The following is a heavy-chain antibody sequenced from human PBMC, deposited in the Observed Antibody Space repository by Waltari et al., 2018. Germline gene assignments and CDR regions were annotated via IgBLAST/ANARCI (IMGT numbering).Heavy chain of an antibody. CDR2: IVSSGDVT. CDR1: GFTFSTLG. D-gene: IGHD3-10*01. V-gene: IGHV3-23*01. CDR3: TSRRSYHFYK. Sequence: EVQLLESVGGFVQPGGSLRLSCAASGFTFSTLGMSWVRQAPGKGLEWVSTIVSSGDVTFYADSLKGRFTISRDNSRNMLYLHLNSLRADDTAVYFCTSRRSYHFYKWGQGTLVTVSP. J-gene: IGHJ4*02.